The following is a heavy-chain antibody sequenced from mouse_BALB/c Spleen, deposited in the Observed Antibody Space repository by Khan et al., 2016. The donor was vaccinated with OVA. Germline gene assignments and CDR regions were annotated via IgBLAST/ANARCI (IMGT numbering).Heavy chain of an antibody. V-gene: IGHV1S136*01. CDR1: GYTFTSYV. CDR3: LRFFFYYGSAYEGFAY. Sequence: MQLEESGPELVKPGASVKMSCKASGYTFTSYVMHWVKQKPRQGLEWIGYISPNSDGSKYNEKFRGKATLTSDKSSSTAYMELSSLTSEDSAFYYCLRFFFYYGSAYEGFAYWGQGTLVTVSA. D-gene: IGHD1-1*01. CDR2: ISPNSDGS. J-gene: IGHJ3*01.